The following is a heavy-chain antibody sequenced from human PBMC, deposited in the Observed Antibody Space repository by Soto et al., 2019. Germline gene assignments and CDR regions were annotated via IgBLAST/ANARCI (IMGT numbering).Heavy chain of an antibody. CDR1: GGSISSYY. CDR3: ARLYYYDSSGYYTNYYYGMDV. Sequence: SETLSLTCTVSGGSISSYYWSWIRQPPGKGLEWIGYIYYSGSTNYNPSLKSRVTISVDTSKNQFSLKLSSVTAADTAVYYCARLYYYDSSGYYTNYYYGMDVWGQGTTVTVSS. D-gene: IGHD3-22*01. V-gene: IGHV4-59*01. CDR2: IYYSGST. J-gene: IGHJ6*02.